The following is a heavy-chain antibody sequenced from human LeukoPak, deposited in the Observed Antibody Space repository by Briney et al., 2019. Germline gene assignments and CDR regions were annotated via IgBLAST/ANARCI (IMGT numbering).Heavy chain of an antibody. CDR1: GFTSSSYA. V-gene: IGHV3-48*02. J-gene: IGHJ6*02. CDR3: ARDSSYGDYVRMDYYYGMDV. Sequence: GGSLRLSCAASGFTSSSYAMHWVRQAPGKGLEWVSYISSSSSTIYYADSVKGRFTISRDNAKNSLYLQMNSLRDEDTAVYYCARDSSYGDYVRMDYYYGMDVWGQGTTVTVSS. D-gene: IGHD4-17*01. CDR2: ISSSSSTI.